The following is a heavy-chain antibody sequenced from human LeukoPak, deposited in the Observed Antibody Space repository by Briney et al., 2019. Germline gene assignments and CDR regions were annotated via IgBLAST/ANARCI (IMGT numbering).Heavy chain of an antibody. CDR2: ISSSGSSI. CDR1: GFTFSSYE. J-gene: IGHJ4*02. D-gene: IGHD2-15*01. V-gene: IGHV3-48*03. Sequence: GGSLRLSCAASGFTFSSYEMNWVRQAPGKGLEWVSYISSSGSSIHYADSVKGRFTISRDNAKNSLYLQMNSLRAADTAVYHCARQISRYCSGGSCYSGWEFYFDYWGQGTPVTASS. CDR3: ARQISRYCSGGSCYSGWEFYFDY.